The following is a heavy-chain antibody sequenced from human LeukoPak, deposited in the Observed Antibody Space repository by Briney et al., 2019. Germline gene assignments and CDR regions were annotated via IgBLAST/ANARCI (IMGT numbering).Heavy chain of an antibody. V-gene: IGHV4-31*03. D-gene: IGHD2-21*02. Sequence: SETLSLTCTVSGGSISSGGYYWSWIRQHPGKGLEWIGYIYYSGSTYYNPSLKSRVTISVDTSKNQFSLKLSSVTAADTAVYYCARAEDCGGDCYSYWFDPWGQGTLVTVS. CDR3: ARAEDCGGDCYSYWFDP. J-gene: IGHJ5*02. CDR2: IYYSGST. CDR1: GGSISSGGYY.